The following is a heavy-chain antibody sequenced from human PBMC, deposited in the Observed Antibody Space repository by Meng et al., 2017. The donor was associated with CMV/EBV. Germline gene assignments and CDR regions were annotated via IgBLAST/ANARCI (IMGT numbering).Heavy chain of an antibody. V-gene: IGHV4-59*01. D-gene: IGHD5-12*01. CDR1: GGTISSYY. J-gene: IGHJ5*02. CDR3: ARDVATIGNWFDP. CDR2: IYYSGST. Sequence: SETLSLTCTVSGGTISSYYWSWIRQPPGKGLEWIGYIYYSGSTNYNPSLKRRVTISVDTSKNQFPLKLSYVTAADTAVYYCARDVATIGNWFDPWGQGTLVTVSS.